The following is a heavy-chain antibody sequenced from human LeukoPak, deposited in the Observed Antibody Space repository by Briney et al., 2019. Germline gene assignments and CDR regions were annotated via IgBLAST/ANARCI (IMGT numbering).Heavy chain of an antibody. CDR3: ASLGNSYSYGSAYYYYYTDV. J-gene: IGHJ6*03. CDR1: GGSISSSSYY. V-gene: IGHV4-39*01. D-gene: IGHD5-18*01. CDR2: IYYSGST. Sequence: NPSETLSLTCTVSGGSISSSSYYWGWIRQPPGKGLEWIGSIYYSGSTYYNPSLRGRVTISVDTSKNQFSLKLSSVTAADTAVYYCASLGNSYSYGSAYYYYYTDVWGKGTTVTVSS.